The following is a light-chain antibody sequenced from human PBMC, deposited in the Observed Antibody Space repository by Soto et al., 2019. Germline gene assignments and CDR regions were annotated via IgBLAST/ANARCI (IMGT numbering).Light chain of an antibody. V-gene: IGKV3-20*01. CDR1: QSISSSY. Sequence: ENMLTQSPGTLSLSPGERATLSCRASQSISSSYLAWYQQKPGQPPRLLIYGASNRATGIPDRFSGSGSGTDFTLTISRLEPEDFAVYYCQQYSGSPPLTFGGGTKVEIK. J-gene: IGKJ4*01. CDR2: GAS. CDR3: QQYSGSPPLT.